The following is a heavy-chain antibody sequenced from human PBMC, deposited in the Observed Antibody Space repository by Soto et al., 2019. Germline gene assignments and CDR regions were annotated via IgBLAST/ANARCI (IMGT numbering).Heavy chain of an antibody. CDR1: GFTFSSYA. Sequence: GGSLRLSCAASGFTFSSYAMSWVRQAPGKGLEWVSAISGSGGSTYYADSVKGRFTISRDNSKNTLYLQMNSLRAEDTAVYYCAKYYGFWSGYPPTDYYYYMDVWGKGTTVTVSS. CDR3: AKYYGFWSGYPPTDYYYYMDV. J-gene: IGHJ6*03. D-gene: IGHD3-3*01. V-gene: IGHV3-23*01. CDR2: ISGSGGST.